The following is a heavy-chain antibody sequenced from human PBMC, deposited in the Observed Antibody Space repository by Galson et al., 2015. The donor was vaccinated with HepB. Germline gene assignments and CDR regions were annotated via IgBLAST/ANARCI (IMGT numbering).Heavy chain of an antibody. CDR2: INPSGGST. Sequence: SVKVSCKASGYTFTSYYMHWVRQAPGQGLEWMGIINPSGGSTSYAQKFQGRVTMTRDTSTSTVYMELSSLRSEDTAVYYCARDPGSGWYRDWFDPWGQGTLVTVSS. D-gene: IGHD6-19*01. V-gene: IGHV1-46*01. J-gene: IGHJ5*02. CDR3: ARDPGSGWYRDWFDP. CDR1: GYTFTSYY.